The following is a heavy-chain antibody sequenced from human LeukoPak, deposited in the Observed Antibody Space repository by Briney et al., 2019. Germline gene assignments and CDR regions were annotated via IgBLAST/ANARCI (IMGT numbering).Heavy chain of an antibody. CDR1: GYSFSSYW. J-gene: IGHJ6*03. D-gene: IGHD6-13*01. CDR3: ARRGAAGYSSSWYSMDV. V-gene: IGHV5-51*01. CDR2: IYPGDSDT. Sequence: GESLKISCKGSGYSFSSYWIGWVRQMPGKGLEWMGIIYPGDSDTRYSPSFQGQVTISADKSISTTYLQWSSLKASDTAMYYCARRGAAGYSSSWYSMDVWGKGTTVTVSS.